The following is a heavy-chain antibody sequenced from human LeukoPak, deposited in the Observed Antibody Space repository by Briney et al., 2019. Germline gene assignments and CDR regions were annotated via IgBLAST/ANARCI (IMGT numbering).Heavy chain of an antibody. CDR2: IKLDGSEK. D-gene: IGHD3-16*02. V-gene: IGHV3-7*01. J-gene: IGHJ4*02. CDR1: GFTVSSNY. CDR3: ARDFFAFGGVIALLDY. Sequence: GGSLRLSCAASGFTVSSNYMSWVRQAPGKGLEWVANIKLDGSEKYYVDSVKGRFTISRDNAKKSLYLQMNSLRDEDTAVYYCARDFFAFGGVIALLDYWGQGTLVTVSS.